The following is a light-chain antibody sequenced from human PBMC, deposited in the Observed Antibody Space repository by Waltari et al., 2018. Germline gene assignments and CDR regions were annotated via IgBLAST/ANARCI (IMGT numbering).Light chain of an antibody. CDR2: KVS. J-gene: IGKJ2*01. Sequence: DVVLTQSPLSLPVTLGQPASISCRSSQSLVYSDVNTYMNRFQHRQGQSPRHPIYKVSNRDAGVPDRISGSGSGTEFTLRISRVEAENIAVYYCMQGTHWPPVYTFGQGTKLEIK. CDR3: MQGTHWPPVYT. CDR1: QSLVYSDVNTY. V-gene: IGKV2-30*01.